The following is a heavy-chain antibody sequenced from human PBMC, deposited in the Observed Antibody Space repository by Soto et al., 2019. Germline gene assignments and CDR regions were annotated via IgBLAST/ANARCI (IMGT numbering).Heavy chain of an antibody. D-gene: IGHD4-17*01. CDR3: AGGDHGDSIDF. Sequence: VGSLRLSCASSVFTFDNYGMLWVRQAPGKGLEWVALISYDDSYRYYTNSVRGRFTISRDNSKNMVFLHMNSLQGDDTAVYYCAGGDHGDSIDFWGQGTLVTVSS. CDR2: ISYDDSYR. V-gene: IGHV3-33*01. CDR1: VFTFDNYG. J-gene: IGHJ4*02.